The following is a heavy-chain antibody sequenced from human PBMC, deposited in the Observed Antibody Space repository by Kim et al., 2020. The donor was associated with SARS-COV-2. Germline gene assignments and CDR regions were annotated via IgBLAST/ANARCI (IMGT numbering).Heavy chain of an antibody. CDR3: ARRGFLWFGEWEFDY. Sequence: PSFQGQVTISANKSISTAYLQWSSLKAADAAMYYCARRGFLWFGEWEFDYWGQGTLVTVSS. V-gene: IGHV5-51*01. D-gene: IGHD3-10*01. J-gene: IGHJ4*02.